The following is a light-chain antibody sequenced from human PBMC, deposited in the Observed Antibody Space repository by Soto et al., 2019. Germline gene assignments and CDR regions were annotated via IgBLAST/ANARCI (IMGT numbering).Light chain of an antibody. V-gene: IGKV3-20*01. CDR2: GVS. CDR3: QHYGYPQWT. J-gene: IGKJ1*01. Sequence: EIVLTQSPATLSLSPGERATLSCRASQSVSRYLAWYQQKPGQPPRLLIYGVSSRAYGIPDRFSGSGSGTDFTLTISRLEPEDFAVYYCQHYGYPQWTVGQGTKVDIK. CDR1: QSVSRY.